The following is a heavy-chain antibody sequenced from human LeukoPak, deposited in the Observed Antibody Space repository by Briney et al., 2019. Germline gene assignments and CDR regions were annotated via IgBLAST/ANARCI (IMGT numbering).Heavy chain of an antibody. J-gene: IGHJ4*02. D-gene: IGHD3-10*01. CDR3: ATGTGYYYGSGATYYFDY. V-gene: IGHV4-30-2*01. CDR2: IYHSGST. Sequence: SETLSLTCAVSGGSISSGGYSWSWIRQPPGKGLEWIGYIYHSGSTYYNPSLKSRVTISVDRSKNQFSLKLSSVTAADTAVYYCATGTGYYYGSGATYYFDYWGQGTLVTVSS. CDR1: GGSISSGGYS.